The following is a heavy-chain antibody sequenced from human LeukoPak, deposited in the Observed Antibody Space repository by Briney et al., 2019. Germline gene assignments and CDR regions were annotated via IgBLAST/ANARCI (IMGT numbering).Heavy chain of an antibody. Sequence: GGSLRLSCAASGFTFSSYAMHWVRQAPGKGLEWVAVISYDGSNKYYADSVKGRFTISRDNSKNTLYLQMNSLRAEDTAVYYCARDLYYYDSSGYYYLSYYYYGMDVWGQGTTVTVSS. CDR2: ISYDGSNK. D-gene: IGHD3-22*01. V-gene: IGHV3-30-3*01. CDR3: ARDLYYYDSSGYYYLSYYYYGMDV. CDR1: GFTFSSYA. J-gene: IGHJ6*02.